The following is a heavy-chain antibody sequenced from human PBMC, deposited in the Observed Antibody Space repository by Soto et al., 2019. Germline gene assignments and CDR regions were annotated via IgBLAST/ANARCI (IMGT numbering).Heavy chain of an antibody. CDR3: TRVFYGEWPTDP. D-gene: IGHD3-3*01. J-gene: IGHJ5*02. V-gene: IGHV3-30*03. Sequence: QVQLVESGGGVVQPGMSLGLSCEVSGFTFSTYGMHWVRQAPGKGLECVAFISYDGSKKLYAHSVKGRFTSSRDNSNNTLYLQMKSLSTDDTAVYYCTRVFYGEWPTDPWGQGTLVTVSS. CDR1: GFTFSTYG. CDR2: ISYDGSKK.